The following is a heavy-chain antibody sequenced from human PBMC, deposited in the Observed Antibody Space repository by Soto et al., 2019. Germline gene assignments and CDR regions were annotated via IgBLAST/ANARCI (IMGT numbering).Heavy chain of an antibody. CDR3: ARALGYCSGGSCYFDAFDI. D-gene: IGHD2-15*01. CDR2: ISSSSSYI. Sequence: GGSLRLSCAASGFTFSSYSMNWVRQAPGKGLEWVSSISSSSSYIYYADSVKGRFTISRDNAKNSLYLQMNSLRAEDTAVYYCARALGYCSGGSCYFDAFDIWGQGTMVTVSS. J-gene: IGHJ3*02. CDR1: GFTFSSYS. V-gene: IGHV3-21*01.